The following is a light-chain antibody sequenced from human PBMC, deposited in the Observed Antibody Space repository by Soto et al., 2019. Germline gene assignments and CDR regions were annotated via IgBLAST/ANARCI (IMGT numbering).Light chain of an antibody. CDR3: QQYITDSRT. CDR1: QSISSY. J-gene: IGKJ1*01. V-gene: IGKV1-5*03. CDR2: KAS. Sequence: DIQMTQSPSSLSASVGDRVTITCRASQSISSYLNWYQQKPGKAPKLLIYKASSLKSGVPSRFSGSGSGTEFTLTISSLQPDDFATYFCQQYITDSRTFGQGTKVDIK.